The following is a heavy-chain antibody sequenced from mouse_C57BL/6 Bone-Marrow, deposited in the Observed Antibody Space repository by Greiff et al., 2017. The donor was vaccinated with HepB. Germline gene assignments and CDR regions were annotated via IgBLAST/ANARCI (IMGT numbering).Heavy chain of an antibody. CDR2: IYPGSGST. Sequence: QVQLQQPGAELVKPGASVKMSCKASGYTFTSYWITWVKQRPGQGLEWIGDIYPGSGSTNYNEKFKSKATLTVDTSSSTAYMQLSSLTSEDSAVYYCARGGLLWLRRRGFDYWGQGTTLTVSS. D-gene: IGHD2-2*01. CDR1: GYTFTSYW. V-gene: IGHV1-55*01. CDR3: ARGGLLWLRRRGFDY. J-gene: IGHJ2*01.